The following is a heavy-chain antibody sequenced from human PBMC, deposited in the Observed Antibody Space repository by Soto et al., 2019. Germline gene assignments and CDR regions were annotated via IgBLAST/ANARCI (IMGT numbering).Heavy chain of an antibody. J-gene: IGHJ1*01. Sequence: GGSLRLSCAASGFTFDDYAMHWVRQAPGKGLEWVSGISWNSGSIGYADSVKGRFTISRDNAKSSLYLQMNSLRAEDTALYYCAKGDGIAAAGTPEYFQHWGQGTPDTVSS. CDR3: AKGDGIAAAGTPEYFQH. D-gene: IGHD6-13*01. CDR2: ISWNSGSI. CDR1: GFTFDDYA. V-gene: IGHV3-9*01.